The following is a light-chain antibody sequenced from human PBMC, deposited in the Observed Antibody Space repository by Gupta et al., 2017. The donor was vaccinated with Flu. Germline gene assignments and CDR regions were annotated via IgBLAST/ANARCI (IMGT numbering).Light chain of an antibody. Sequence: DIQMTQSPSSLYVSLGDRISITCRASEDINTYLNWYQQRPGESPKLLVYSASTLQGGVPSRFSGSGSGTDFTLTIASVQPGDFATYYCQQTYSMPPTFGQGT. J-gene: IGKJ2*01. CDR2: SAS. CDR3: QQTYSMPPT. V-gene: IGKV1-39*01. CDR1: EDINTY.